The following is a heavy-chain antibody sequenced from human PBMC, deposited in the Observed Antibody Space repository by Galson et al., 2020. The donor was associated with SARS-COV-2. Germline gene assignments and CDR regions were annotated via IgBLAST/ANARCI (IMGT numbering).Heavy chain of an antibody. Sequence: SGPTLVKPTQTLTLTCTFSGFSLSTSGMCVSWIRQPPGKALEWLALIDWDDDKYYSTSLKTRPTISKDTSKNQVVLTMTNMDPVDTATYYCARMPVRSSHLGDYYYYGMDVWGQGTTVTVSS. J-gene: IGHJ6*02. CDR1: GFSLSTSGMC. CDR3: ARMPVRSSHLGDYYYYGMDV. V-gene: IGHV2-70*01. D-gene: IGHD6-13*01. CDR2: IDWDDDK.